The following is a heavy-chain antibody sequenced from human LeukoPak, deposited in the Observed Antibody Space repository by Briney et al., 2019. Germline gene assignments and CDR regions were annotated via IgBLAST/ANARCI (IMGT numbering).Heavy chain of an antibody. CDR1: GFTFSSYS. Sequence: GGSLRLSCVASGFTFSSYSMNWVRQAPGKGLEWVSSIGFSGNYIYYADSVKGRFTISRDNAKNSLYLQMNSLRAEDTAVYYCARDGWELLQHYFDYWGQGTLVTVSS. V-gene: IGHV3-21*01. J-gene: IGHJ4*02. CDR2: IGFSGNYI. D-gene: IGHD1-26*01. CDR3: ARDGWELLQHYFDY.